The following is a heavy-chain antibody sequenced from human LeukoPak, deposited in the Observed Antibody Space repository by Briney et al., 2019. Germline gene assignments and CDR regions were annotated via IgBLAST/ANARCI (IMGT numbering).Heavy chain of an antibody. CDR2: IYPGDSDT. J-gene: IGHJ4*02. V-gene: IGHV5-51*01. Sequence: GESLKISCKGSGYRFTSYWIGWVRQMPGKGLEWMGIIYPGDSDTRYSPSFQGQVTISADKSIITAYLQRSSLKASDTAMYYCARGALGYCSSTSCYNFDYWGQGTLVTVSS. CDR3: ARGALGYCSSTSCYNFDY. D-gene: IGHD2-2*01. CDR1: GYRFTSYW.